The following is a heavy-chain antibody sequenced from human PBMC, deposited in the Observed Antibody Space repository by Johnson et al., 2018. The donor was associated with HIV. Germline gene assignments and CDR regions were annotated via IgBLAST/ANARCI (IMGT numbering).Heavy chain of an antibody. Sequence: QVQLVESGGGVVQPGRSLRLSCAASGFTFSSYGMHWVRQAPGKGLEWVALIRYDGSKKYYADSVKGRFTISRDNSKNTLYLQMNSLRAEDTAVYYCASVNSGAFNFWGQGTMVTVSS. D-gene: IGHD3-10*01. CDR1: GFTFSSYG. CDR2: IRYDGSKK. V-gene: IGHV3-33*01. CDR3: ASVNSGAFNF. J-gene: IGHJ3*01.